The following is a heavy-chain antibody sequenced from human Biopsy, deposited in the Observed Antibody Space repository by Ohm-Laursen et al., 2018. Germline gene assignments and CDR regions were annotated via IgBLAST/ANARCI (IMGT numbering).Heavy chain of an antibody. CDR2: ISARGIQI. Sequence: SLRLSCAASGFDFSDYRMSWVRQAPGKGLEWVAGISARGIQIYYTDSVKGRFTVSRDNGKNSVYLQINILRVENTAVYYCARDCEGKYYKHGVCPIDFWGQGTLVTVSS. V-gene: IGHV3-21*01. J-gene: IGHJ4*02. CDR3: ARDCEGKYYKHGVCPIDF. CDR1: GFDFSDYR. D-gene: IGHD2-8*01.